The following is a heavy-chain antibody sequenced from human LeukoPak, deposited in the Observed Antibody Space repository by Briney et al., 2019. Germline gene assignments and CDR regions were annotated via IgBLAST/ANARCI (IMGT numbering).Heavy chain of an antibody. J-gene: IGHJ4*02. CDR3: ARDLVQLWSKDF. CDR1: GFTFSSYW. V-gene: IGHV3-74*01. CDR2: ISSDGSST. Sequence: GGSLRLSCAASGFTFSSYWMHWVRQAPGKGLVWVSRISSDGSSTNYADSVKGRFTISRDNAKNSLYLQMNSLRAEDTAVYYCARDLVQLWSKDFWGQGTLVTVSS. D-gene: IGHD5-18*01.